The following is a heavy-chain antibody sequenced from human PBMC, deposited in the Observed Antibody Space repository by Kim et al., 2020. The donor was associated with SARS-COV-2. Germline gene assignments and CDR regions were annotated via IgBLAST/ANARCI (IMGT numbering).Heavy chain of an antibody. D-gene: IGHD3-22*01. V-gene: IGHV3-33*01. CDR1: GFTFSSYG. J-gene: IGHJ4*02. CDR3: ATPLPYYDSTGVGIDY. Sequence: GGSLRLSCAASGFTFSSYGMHWVRQAPGKGLEWVAVIWYDGSNKYYADSVKGRFTISRDNSKNTLYLQMNSLRAEDTAVYYCATPLPYYDSTGVGIDYWGQGTLVTVSS. CDR2: IWYDGSNK.